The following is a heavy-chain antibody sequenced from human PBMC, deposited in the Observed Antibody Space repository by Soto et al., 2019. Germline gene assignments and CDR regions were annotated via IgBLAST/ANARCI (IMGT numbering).Heavy chain of an antibody. CDR3: ARESVPGVKYSGSYDY. D-gene: IGHD1-26*01. CDR1: GYTFTSYY. V-gene: IGHV1-46*01. Sequence: ASVKVSCKASGYTFTSYYMHWVRQAPGQGLEWMGIINPSGGSTSYAQKFQGRVTMTRDTSTSTVYMELSSLRSEDTAVYYCARESVPGVKYSGSYDYWGQGTLVTVSS. J-gene: IGHJ4*02. CDR2: INPSGGST.